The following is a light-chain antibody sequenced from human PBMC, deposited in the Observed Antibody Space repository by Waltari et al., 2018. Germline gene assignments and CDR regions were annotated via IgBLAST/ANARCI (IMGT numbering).Light chain of an antibody. CDR3: QHFGSFCPWP. J-gene: IGKJ1*01. CDR1: ESIGTS. CDR2: RAS. V-gene: IGKV1-5*03. Sequence: DIQVTQSPSTLSASVADRVTITCRVNESIGTSLAWYHQKPGKAPKLLIYRASNLESGGPSRFSGGGSGKEVTLTFSTLQPDDFATYYCQHFGSFCPWPFGHGTKVDLK.